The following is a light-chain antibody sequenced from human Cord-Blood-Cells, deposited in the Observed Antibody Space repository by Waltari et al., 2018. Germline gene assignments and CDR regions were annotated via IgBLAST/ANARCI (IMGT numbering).Light chain of an antibody. CDR3: CSYAGSSTYV. V-gene: IGLV2-23*01. J-gene: IGLJ1*01. Sequence: QSALTQPASVSGSPGQSITISCTGTSSDVGSYNLVSWSQQHPGKAPKLMIYEGSKRPSGVLNRFSGSKSGNTASLTISGLQAEDEADYYCCSYAGSSTYVVGTGTKVTVL. CDR2: EGS. CDR1: SSDVGSYNL.